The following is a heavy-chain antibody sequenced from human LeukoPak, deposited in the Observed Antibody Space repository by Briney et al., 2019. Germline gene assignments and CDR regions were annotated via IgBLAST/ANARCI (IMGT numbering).Heavy chain of an antibody. CDR3: ARGNSLWGNYMDV. J-gene: IGHJ6*03. V-gene: IGHV4-39*01. CDR1: GGSISSSSYY. Sequence: PSETLSLTCTVSGGSISSSSYYWGWIRQPPGKGLEWIGSIYYSGSTYYNPSLKSRVTISVDTSKNQFSLKLSSVTAADTAVYYCARGNSLWGNYMDVWGKGTTVTVSS. D-gene: IGHD3-16*01. CDR2: IYYSGST.